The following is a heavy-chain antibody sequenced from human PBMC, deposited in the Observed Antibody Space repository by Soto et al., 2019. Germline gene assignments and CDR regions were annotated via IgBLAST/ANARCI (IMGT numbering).Heavy chain of an antibody. Sequence: QVQLVQSGAEVKKPGSSVKVSCKASGGTFSSYAISWVRQAPGQGLEWMGGIIPIFGTADYAQKLQGRVTITADDFTSPAYMELSSLRSEDTAVYYCARHLGGNHYYYGMDVWGQGTTVTVSS. CDR2: IIPIFGTA. CDR3: ARHLGGNHYYYGMDV. V-gene: IGHV1-69*12. J-gene: IGHJ6*02. CDR1: GGTFSSYA. D-gene: IGHD3-16*01.